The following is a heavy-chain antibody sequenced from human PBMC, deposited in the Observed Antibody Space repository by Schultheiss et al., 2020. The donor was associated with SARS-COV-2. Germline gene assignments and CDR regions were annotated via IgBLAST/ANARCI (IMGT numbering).Heavy chain of an antibody. V-gene: IGHV3-21*01. CDR3: ARDGDGYNSDY. CDR2: ISSSSSYI. Sequence: GESLKISCAASGFTFSSYSMNWVRQAPGKGLEWVSSISSSSSYIYYADSVKGRFTISRDNAKNSLYLQMNSLRAEDTAVYYCARDGDGYNSDYWGQGTLVTVSS. CDR1: GFTFSSYS. J-gene: IGHJ4*02. D-gene: IGHD5-24*01.